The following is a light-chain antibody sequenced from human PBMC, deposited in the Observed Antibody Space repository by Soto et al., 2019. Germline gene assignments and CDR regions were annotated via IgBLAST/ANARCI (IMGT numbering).Light chain of an antibody. Sequence: DIQRTESPSTMSASVGARVTINCRASQSISSWLAWYQRKPGKAPKLLIYDASSLESGVPSRFSGSGSGTEFNLTISSLQPDDSATYECQQWNRYPITFGQGTRLEIK. CDR2: DAS. CDR1: QSISSW. J-gene: IGKJ5*01. V-gene: IGKV1-5*01. CDR3: QQWNRYPIT.